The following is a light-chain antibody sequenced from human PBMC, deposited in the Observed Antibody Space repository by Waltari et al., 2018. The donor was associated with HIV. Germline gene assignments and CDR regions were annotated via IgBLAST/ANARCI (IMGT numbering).Light chain of an antibody. V-gene: IGLV2-8*01. CDR2: EVT. Sequence: SGSPGQSVTISCTGTSRDVGASNYVSWYQQHPGKAPKLMIYEVTKRPSGIPGRFSASRAGNTASLTVSGLQAEDEADYYCSSYDNNNNYVIFGGGTKLTVL. CDR1: SRDVGASNY. J-gene: IGLJ2*01. CDR3: SSYDNNNNYVI.